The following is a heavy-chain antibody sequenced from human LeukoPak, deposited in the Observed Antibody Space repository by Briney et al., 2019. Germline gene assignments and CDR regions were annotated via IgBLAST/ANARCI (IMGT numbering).Heavy chain of an antibody. CDR3: ARHRGVGALT. D-gene: IGHD3-10*01. Sequence: SETLSLTCSVSGFSIGTGYSWGWIRQPPGKGLEWIGNIYYSGSTNYNPSLKSRVTISVDMSKNQFSLRLSSVIAADTAVYYCARHRGVGALTWGQGTLVTVSS. CDR1: GFSIGTGYS. V-gene: IGHV4-38-2*01. CDR2: IYYSGST. J-gene: IGHJ5*02.